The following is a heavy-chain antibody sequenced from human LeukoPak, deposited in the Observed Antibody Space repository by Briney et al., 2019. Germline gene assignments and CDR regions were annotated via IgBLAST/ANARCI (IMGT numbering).Heavy chain of an antibody. CDR1: GFTFSSYS. CDR2: ISGDGSVT. V-gene: IGHV3-43*02. CDR3: ATASRPGTTFDY. J-gene: IGHJ4*02. D-gene: IGHD1-14*01. Sequence: RSGGSLRLSCAASGFTFSSYSMHWVRQAPGKGLEWVALISGDGSVTYYADSVKGRFTISRDNSKNSLYLQMNSLRLEDTAFYYCATASRPGTTFDYWGQGTLVTASS.